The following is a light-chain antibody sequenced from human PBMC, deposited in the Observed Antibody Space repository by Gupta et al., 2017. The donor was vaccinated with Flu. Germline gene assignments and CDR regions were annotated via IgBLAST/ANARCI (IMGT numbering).Light chain of an antibody. J-gene: IGKJ4*01. CDR3: QQNSDWPLT. CDR2: GAS. Sequence: EIVLTQSQATLSLSPGERATLTCRASQSVNTFLTWYQQTPGQVPRLLIYGASNRATGIPARFSGSGSGTEFTLTISGLEPEDFAVYYCQQNSDWPLTFGGGTKVEIK. CDR1: QSVNTF. V-gene: IGKV3-11*01.